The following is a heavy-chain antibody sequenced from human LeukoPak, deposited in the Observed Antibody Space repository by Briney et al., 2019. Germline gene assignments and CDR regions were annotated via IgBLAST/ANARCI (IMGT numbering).Heavy chain of an antibody. CDR2: IYYSGST. Sequence: SETLSLTCTVSGVSISSYYWSWIRQPPGKGLEWIGYIYYSGSTNYNPSLKSRVTMSIDRSKNQFSLKLSSVTAADTAVYYCARVSYYGSGSYYYLPRSYYYYMDVWGKGTTVTVSS. J-gene: IGHJ6*03. V-gene: IGHV4-59*12. D-gene: IGHD3-10*01. CDR3: ARVSYYGSGSYYYLPRSYYYYMDV. CDR1: GVSISSYY.